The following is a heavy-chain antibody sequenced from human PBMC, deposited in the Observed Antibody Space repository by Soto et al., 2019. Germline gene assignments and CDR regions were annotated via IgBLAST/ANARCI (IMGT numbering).Heavy chain of an antibody. V-gene: IGHV4-31*03. CDR3: ARGANFVVVPAAPWGVDH. J-gene: IGHJ4*01. CDR2: IYYSGST. Sequence: PSEPLSLTCTVSGGSISSGGYYWSWIRQHPGKGLEWIGYIYYSGSTYYNPSLKSRVTISVDTSKNQFSLKLSSVTAADTAVYXCARGANFVVVPAAPWGVDHWGHGSLVTDSS. CDR1: GGSISSGGYY. D-gene: IGHD2-2*01.